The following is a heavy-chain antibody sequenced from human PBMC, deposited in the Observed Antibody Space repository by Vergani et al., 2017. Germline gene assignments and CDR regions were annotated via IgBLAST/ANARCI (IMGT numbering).Heavy chain of an antibody. CDR2: IRYDGSNK. Sequence: VQLEESGGGLVLPGRSLRLSCVASGFTSAGYAMHWVRQAPGKGLEWVAFIRYDGSNKYYADSVKGRFTISRDNSKNTLYLQMNSLRAEDTAVYYCAKDITPAAAGTDYWGQGTLVTVSS. D-gene: IGHD6-13*01. CDR3: AKDITPAAAGTDY. J-gene: IGHJ4*02. V-gene: IGHV3-30*02. CDR1: GFTSAGYA.